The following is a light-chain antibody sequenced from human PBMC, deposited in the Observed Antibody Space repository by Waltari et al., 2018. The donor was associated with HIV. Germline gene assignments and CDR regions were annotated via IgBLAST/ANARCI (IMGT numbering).Light chain of an antibody. CDR2: WAS. Sequence: DIVVTQSPDSLLVSLGERATINCRSSRDLLYTDNNKNYLAWYRRTPGQPPELLVYWASTRQSGVSDRFTGSGSGTDFVLSISNLQPEDAAVYYCQQYHSVPYTFGQGTRLEI. V-gene: IGKV4-1*01. CDR1: RDLLYTDNNKNY. CDR3: QQYHSVPYT. J-gene: IGKJ2*01.